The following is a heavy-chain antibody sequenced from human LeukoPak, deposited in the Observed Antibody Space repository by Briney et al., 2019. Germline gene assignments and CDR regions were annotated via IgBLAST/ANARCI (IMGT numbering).Heavy chain of an antibody. CDR2: INPNSGGT. D-gene: IGHD2-2*02. Sequence: ASVKVSCKASGYTFTGYYMHWVRQAPGQGLEWMGWINPNSGGTNYAQKFQGRVTMTRDASISTAYMELSRLRSDDTAVYYCARGGTGKYCSSTSCYTFSSSFDYWGQGTLVTVSS. V-gene: IGHV1-2*02. J-gene: IGHJ4*02. CDR1: GYTFTGYY. CDR3: ARGGTGKYCSSTSCYTFSSSFDY.